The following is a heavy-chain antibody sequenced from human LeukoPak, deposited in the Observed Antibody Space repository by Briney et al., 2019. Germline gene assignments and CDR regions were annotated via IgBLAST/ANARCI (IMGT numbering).Heavy chain of an antibody. CDR2: IYPGDSDT. J-gene: IGHJ4*02. V-gene: IGHV5-51*01. D-gene: IGHD1-26*01. Sequence: GESLKISRKGSGYSFTSYWIGWVRQLPGKGLEWMGIIYPGDSDTRYSPSFQGQVTISADKSISTAYLQWSSLKASDTAMYYCARRPQERWEPGAYYFDYWGQGTLVTVSS. CDR1: GYSFTSYW. CDR3: ARRPQERWEPGAYYFDY.